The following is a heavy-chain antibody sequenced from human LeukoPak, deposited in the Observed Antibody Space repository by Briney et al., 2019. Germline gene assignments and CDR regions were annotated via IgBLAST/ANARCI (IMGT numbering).Heavy chain of an antibody. CDR1: GYTFTSYG. CDR3: AREHYDILTGYYSYDYYYMDV. V-gene: IGHV1-18*01. Sequence: ASVKVSCKASGYTFTSYGISWVRQAPGQGLEWMGWISAYNGNTNYAQKLQGRVTMTTDTSTSTAYMELRSLRSDDTAVYYCAREHYDILTGYYSYDYYYMDVWGKGTTVTVSS. CDR2: ISAYNGNT. D-gene: IGHD3-9*01. J-gene: IGHJ6*03.